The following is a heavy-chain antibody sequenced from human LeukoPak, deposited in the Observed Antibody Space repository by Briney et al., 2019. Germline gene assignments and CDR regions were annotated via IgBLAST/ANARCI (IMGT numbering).Heavy chain of an antibody. D-gene: IGHD5-18*01. CDR1: GFTFSSYA. J-gene: IGHJ4*02. CDR2: ISYDGSNK. Sequence: GGSLRLSCAASGFTFSSYAMHWVRQAPGKGLEWVAVISYDGSNKYYADSVKGRFTISRDNSKNTLYLQMNSLRAEDTAVYYCARDKGDGPNTAMFYFDYWRQGTLVTVSP. CDR3: ARDKGDGPNTAMFYFDY. V-gene: IGHV3-30*01.